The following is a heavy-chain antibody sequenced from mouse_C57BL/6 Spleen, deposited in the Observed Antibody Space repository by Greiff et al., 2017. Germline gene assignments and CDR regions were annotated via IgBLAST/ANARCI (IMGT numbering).Heavy chain of an antibody. CDR3: AKERDGKLRAMDY. CDR2: IYPGDGDT. V-gene: IGHV1-80*01. Sequence: QVQLQQSGAELVKPGASVKMSCKASGYAFSSYWMNWVKQRPGKGLEWIGEIYPGDGDTNYNGKFKGKATLTADKSSSTAYMQLSSLTSEDSAVYFCAKERDGKLRAMDYWGQGTSVTVSS. CDR1: GYAFSSYW. D-gene: IGHD1-1*01. J-gene: IGHJ4*01.